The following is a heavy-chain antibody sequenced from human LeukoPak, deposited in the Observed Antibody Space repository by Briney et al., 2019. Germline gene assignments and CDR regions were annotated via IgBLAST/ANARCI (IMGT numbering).Heavy chain of an antibody. D-gene: IGHD3-9*01. Sequence: GSVKVSCKASGGTFSSYAISWVRQAPGQGLEWMGWMNPNSGNTGYAHKFQGRVTMTRNTSISTAYMELSSLRSEDTAVYYCARALQILTGYNGMDVWGQGTTVTVSS. V-gene: IGHV1-8*02. CDR3: ARALQILTGYNGMDV. CDR2: MNPNSGNT. CDR1: GGTFSSYA. J-gene: IGHJ6*02.